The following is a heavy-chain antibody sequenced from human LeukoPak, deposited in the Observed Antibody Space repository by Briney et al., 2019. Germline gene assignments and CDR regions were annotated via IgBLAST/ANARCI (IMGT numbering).Heavy chain of an antibody. V-gene: IGHV6-1*01. CDR2: TYYRSKWYN. Sequence: SQTLPLTCAISGDSVSSNGAAWNWIRQSPSRGLEWLGRTYYRSKWYNDYAVSVKSRITINPDTSKNQFSLQLNSVTPEDTAVYYCATRYSGYEDTPPRYQFDYWGQGTLVTVSS. D-gene: IGHD5-12*01. CDR1: GDSVSSNGAA. CDR3: ATRYSGYEDTPPRYQFDY. J-gene: IGHJ4*02.